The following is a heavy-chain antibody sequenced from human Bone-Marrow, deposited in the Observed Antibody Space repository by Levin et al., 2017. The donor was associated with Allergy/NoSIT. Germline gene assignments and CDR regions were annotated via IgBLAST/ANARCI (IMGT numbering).Heavy chain of an antibody. CDR3: ARDFDYYYYMDV. Sequence: SETLSLTCTVSGASVSSGSNYWSWIRQSPGKGLEWIGCIDYSGSTKYNPSLRSRVTISADTSKNQFSLTLNSVTTADTAVYYCARDFDYYYYMDVWGKGTTVTVSS. J-gene: IGHJ6*03. V-gene: IGHV4-61*01. CDR1: GASVSSGSNY. CDR2: IDYSGST.